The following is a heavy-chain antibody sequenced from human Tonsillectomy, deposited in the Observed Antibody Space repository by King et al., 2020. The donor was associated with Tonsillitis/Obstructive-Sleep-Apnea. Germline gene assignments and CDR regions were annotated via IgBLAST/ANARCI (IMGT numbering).Heavy chain of an antibody. Sequence: VQLVESGAEVKKPGESLRISCKVSGYRFTSKWITWVRQMPGKGLEWMGRIDPSDSVTNYSPSFQGHVSLSVDNSLNTAYLQWSSLKASDTAMYYCARLSDVVVADSGGQGTLVTVSP. CDR2: IDPSDSVT. V-gene: IGHV5-10-1*01. J-gene: IGHJ4*02. CDR1: GYRFTSKW. CDR3: ARLSDVVVADS. D-gene: IGHD3-10*02.